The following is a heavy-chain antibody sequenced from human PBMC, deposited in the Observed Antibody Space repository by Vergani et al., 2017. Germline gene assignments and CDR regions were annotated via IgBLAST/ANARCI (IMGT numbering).Heavy chain of an antibody. CDR1: GVSIGSNSYY. D-gene: IGHD3-16*01. CDR3: ARGGARGTTLRTTWFDS. J-gene: IGHJ5*01. Sequence: QLQLQESGPGLVKPSETLSLTCTVSGVSIGSNSYYWGWIRQPPGKGLEWIGTIYYTGTTYYNEAHKSRRTISVDTSTNQFSLNLTSVTAADTAVYYCARGGARGTTLRTTWFDSWGQGTMVTVAS. V-gene: IGHV4-39*01. CDR2: IYYTGTT.